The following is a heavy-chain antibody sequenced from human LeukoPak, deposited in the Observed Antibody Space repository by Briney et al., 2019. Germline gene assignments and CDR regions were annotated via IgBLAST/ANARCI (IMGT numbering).Heavy chain of an antibody. CDR3: ARGGGKDIVVVPAAINWFDP. J-gene: IGHJ5*02. CDR2: VIPILGIA. D-gene: IGHD2-2*02. V-gene: IGHV1-69*04. Sequence: ASVKVSCKASGGTFSSYAISWVRQAPGQGLEWMGRVIPILGIANYAQKFQGRVTITADKSTSTAYMELSSLRSEDTAVYYCARGGGKDIVVVPAAINWFDPWGQGTLVTVSS. CDR1: GGTFSSYA.